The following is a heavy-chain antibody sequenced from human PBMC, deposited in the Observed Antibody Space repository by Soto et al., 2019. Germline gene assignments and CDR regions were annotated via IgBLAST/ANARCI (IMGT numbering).Heavy chain of an antibody. CDR2: ITGSGRTT. J-gene: IGHJ4*02. CDR3: AKASSGWTSHYFDY. CDR1: GFTFSTYA. D-gene: IGHD6-19*01. V-gene: IGHV3-23*01. Sequence: GGSLRLSCAASGFTFSTYAMSWVRQAPGKGLEWVSAITGSGRTTYYADSVKGRCTISRDNSKNTLYLQMNSLRAEDTAVYYCAKASSGWTSHYFDYWGQGTLVTVSS.